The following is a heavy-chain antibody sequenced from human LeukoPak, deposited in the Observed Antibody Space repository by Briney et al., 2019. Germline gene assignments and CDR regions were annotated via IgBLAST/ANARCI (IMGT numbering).Heavy chain of an antibody. CDR2: ISSSGSTI. D-gene: IGHD3-10*01. CDR3: ARDHGSGSYYSYFDY. CDR1: GFTFSSYE. V-gene: IGHV3-48*03. Sequence: PGGSLRLSCAASGFTFSSYEMNWVRQAPGKGLEWVSYISSSGSTIYYADSVKGRFTISRDNAKNSLYLQMNSLRAEDTAVYYCARDHGSGSYYSYFDYWGQGTLVTVSS. J-gene: IGHJ4*02.